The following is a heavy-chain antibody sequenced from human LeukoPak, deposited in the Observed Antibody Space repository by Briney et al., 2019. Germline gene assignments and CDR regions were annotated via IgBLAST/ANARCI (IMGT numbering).Heavy chain of an antibody. D-gene: IGHD2-15*01. J-gene: IGHJ6*02. CDR3: ARGLSGERDYGMDV. Sequence: PGGSLRLSCAASGFTLSDYYMNWIRQAPGKGLEWVSYISSSGYTVYHADSVKGRFTISRDNAKNSLYLQMNSLRAEDTAVYYCARGLSGERDYGMDVWGQGTTVTVSS. CDR2: ISSSGYTV. V-gene: IGHV3-11*04. CDR1: GFTLSDYY.